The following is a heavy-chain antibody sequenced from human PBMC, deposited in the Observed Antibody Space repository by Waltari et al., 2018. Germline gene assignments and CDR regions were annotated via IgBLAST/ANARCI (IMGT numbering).Heavy chain of an antibody. CDR3: ARDRRLLGYYYYGMDV. CDR1: GGSISSYY. Sequence: QVQLQESGPGLVKPSETLSLTCTVSGGSISSYYWSWIRQPPGKGLEWIGYIYYSGGTNYNPSLKSRVTISVDTSKNQFSLKLSSVTAADTAVYYCARDRRLLGYYYYGMDVWGQGTTVTVSS. V-gene: IGHV4-59*01. J-gene: IGHJ6*02. CDR2: IYYSGGT. D-gene: IGHD3-22*01.